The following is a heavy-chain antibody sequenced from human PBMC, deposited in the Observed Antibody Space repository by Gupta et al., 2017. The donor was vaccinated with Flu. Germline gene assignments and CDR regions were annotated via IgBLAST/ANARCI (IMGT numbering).Heavy chain of an antibody. Sequence: EVQLVESGGGLVQPGGSLRLSCSASGFTFSTYALHWVRKAPGKGLEYVSAIRSNGGSTYYADSVKGRCTISRDNSKNTLYLQMSSLRAEDTAVYYCVKVGTIAVAGTGGGWFDPWGQGTLVTVSS. CDR1: GFTFSTYA. CDR3: VKVGTIAVAGTGGGWFDP. D-gene: IGHD6-19*01. V-gene: IGHV3-64D*06. CDR2: IRSNGGST. J-gene: IGHJ5*02.